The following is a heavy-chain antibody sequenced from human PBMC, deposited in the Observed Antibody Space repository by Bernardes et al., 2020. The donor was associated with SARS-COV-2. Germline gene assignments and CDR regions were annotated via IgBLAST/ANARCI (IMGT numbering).Heavy chain of an antibody. J-gene: IGHJ6*02. CDR2: IIPILGIA. D-gene: IGHD3-22*01. Sequence: SVKVSCKASGGTFSSYAISWVRQAPGQGLEWMGRIIPILGIANYAQKFQGRVTITADKSTSTAYMELSSLRSEDTAVYYCARGNGDYDSSGYRPKSLNYYYYYGMDVWGQGTTVTVSS. V-gene: IGHV1-69*04. CDR3: ARGNGDYDSSGYRPKSLNYYYYYGMDV. CDR1: GGTFSSYA.